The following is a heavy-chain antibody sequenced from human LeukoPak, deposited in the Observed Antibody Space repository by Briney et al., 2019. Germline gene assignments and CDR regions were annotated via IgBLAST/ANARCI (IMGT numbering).Heavy chain of an antibody. D-gene: IGHD3-9*01. Sequence: PSETLSLTCAVYGGSFSGFSWSWIRQSPGKGLQWIGEINHSGSSKYNPSLKSRFTISVDTSKNQFSLKLSSVTAADTAVYYCARLGYDILTGYYKFSMDVWGKGTTVTISS. CDR3: ARLGYDILTGYYKFSMDV. CDR1: GGSFSGFS. CDR2: INHSGSS. J-gene: IGHJ6*03. V-gene: IGHV4-34*01.